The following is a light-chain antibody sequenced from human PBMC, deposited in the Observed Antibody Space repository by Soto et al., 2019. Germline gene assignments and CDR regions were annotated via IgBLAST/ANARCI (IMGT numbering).Light chain of an antibody. CDR2: DVS. CDR1: SSDVGGYNY. J-gene: IGLJ1*01. V-gene: IGLV2-11*01. CDR3: CSYAGSYTFV. Sequence: QSVLTRPRSVSGSPGQSVTISCTGTSSDVGGYNYVSWYQQHPGRAPKLMVYDVSKRPSGVPDRFSGSKSADTASLTISGLQAGDEADYYCCSYAGSYTFVFGGGTKV.